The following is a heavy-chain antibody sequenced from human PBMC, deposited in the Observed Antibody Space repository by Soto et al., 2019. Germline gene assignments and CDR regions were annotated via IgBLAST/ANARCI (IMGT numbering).Heavy chain of an antibody. Sequence: GESLKISCKGSGYSFTSYRIGWVRQMPGKGLEWMGIIYPGDSDTRYSPSFQGQVTISADKSISTAYLQWSSLKASDTAMYYCARPRGPRYFASYGMDVWGQGTTVTVSS. CDR1: GYSFTSYR. J-gene: IGHJ6*02. CDR3: ARPRGPRYFASYGMDV. V-gene: IGHV5-51*01. D-gene: IGHD3-9*01. CDR2: IYPGDSDT.